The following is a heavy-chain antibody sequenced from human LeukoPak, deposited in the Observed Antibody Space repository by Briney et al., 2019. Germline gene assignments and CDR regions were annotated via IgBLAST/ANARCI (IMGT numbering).Heavy chain of an antibody. Sequence: GESLKISCKGSGYRFTSYWIGWVRPMPGKGLEWMGIIYPGDSDTRYSPSFQGQVTISADKSISTAYLQWSSLKASDTAMYYCARHGGAYCGGDCYSNWFDPWGQETLVTVSS. V-gene: IGHV5-51*01. CDR1: GYRFTSYW. J-gene: IGHJ5*02. CDR3: ARHGGAYCGGDCYSNWFDP. CDR2: IYPGDSDT. D-gene: IGHD2-21*02.